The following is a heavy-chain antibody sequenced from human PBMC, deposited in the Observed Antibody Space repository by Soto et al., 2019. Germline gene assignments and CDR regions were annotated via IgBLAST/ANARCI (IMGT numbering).Heavy chain of an antibody. J-gene: IGHJ4*02. D-gene: IGHD2-2*01. CDR3: ARQDIVVVSDTERSSGLDY. Sequence: QVQLQESGPGLVKPSETLSLTCSVSGGSVSSGSYYWSWIRQPPGKGLEWIGYIYYSGSTNYNPSLKSRVTISVDTSKNQFSLKLSSVTAADTAVYYCARQDIVVVSDTERSSGLDYWGQGTLVTVSS. CDR1: GGSVSSGSYY. CDR2: IYYSGST. V-gene: IGHV4-61*01.